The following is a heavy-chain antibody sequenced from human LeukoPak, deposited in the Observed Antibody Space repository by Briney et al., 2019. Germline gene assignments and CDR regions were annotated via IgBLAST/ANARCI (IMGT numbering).Heavy chain of an antibody. CDR3: ARGPNYYDSSGLAFDI. CDR1: GYTFTGYY. J-gene: IGHJ3*02. V-gene: IGHV1-2*06. D-gene: IGHD3-22*01. Sequence: ASVKVSCKASGYTFTGYYMHWVRQAPGQGLEWMGRINPYSGGTNYAQKFQGRVTMTRDTSISTAYMELSGLRSDDTAVYYCARGPNYYDSSGLAFDIWGQGTMVTVSS. CDR2: INPYSGGT.